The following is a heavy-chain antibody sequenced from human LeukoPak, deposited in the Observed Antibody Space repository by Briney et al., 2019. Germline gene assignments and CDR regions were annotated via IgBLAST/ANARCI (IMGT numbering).Heavy chain of an antibody. Sequence: GGSLRLSCAASGFTFSSYEMNWVRQAPGKGLEWVPYISSSGSTIYYADSVKGRFTISRDNAKNSLYLQMNSLRAEDTAVYYCARGPGIAAAGIEAPLDYWGQGTLVTVSS. D-gene: IGHD6-13*01. CDR3: ARGPGIAAAGIEAPLDY. CDR2: ISSSGSTI. CDR1: GFTFSSYE. J-gene: IGHJ4*02. V-gene: IGHV3-48*03.